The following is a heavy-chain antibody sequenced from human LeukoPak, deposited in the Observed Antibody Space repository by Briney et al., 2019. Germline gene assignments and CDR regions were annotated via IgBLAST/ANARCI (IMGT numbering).Heavy chain of an antibody. CDR1: GGSISSYY. CDR3: ARRTGIPRGAFDI. J-gene: IGHJ3*02. D-gene: IGHD3-10*01. Sequence: SETLSLTCTVSGGSISSYYWSWIRQPPGKRLEWIGYIYYSGSTNYNPSLKSRVTISVDTSKNQFSLKLSSVTAADTAVYYCARRTGIPRGAFDIWGQGTMVTVSS. CDR2: IYYSGST. V-gene: IGHV4-59*01.